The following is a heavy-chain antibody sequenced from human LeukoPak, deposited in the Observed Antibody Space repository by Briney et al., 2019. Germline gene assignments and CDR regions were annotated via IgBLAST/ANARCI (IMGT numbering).Heavy chain of an antibody. D-gene: IGHD3-22*01. CDR2: IYHSGST. J-gene: IGHJ3*02. CDR1: GGSISSGGYS. V-gene: IGHV4-30-2*01. CDR3: ARARTDSSGYYVLSADAFDI. Sequence: SETLSLTCAVSGGSISSGGYSWSWIRQPPGKGLEWIGYIYHSGSTYYNPSLKSRVTISVDRSKNQFSLKLSSVTAADTAVYYCARARTDSSGYYVLSADAFDIWGQGTMVTVSS.